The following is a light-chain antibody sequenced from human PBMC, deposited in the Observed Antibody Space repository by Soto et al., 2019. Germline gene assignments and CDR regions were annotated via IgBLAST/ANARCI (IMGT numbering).Light chain of an antibody. CDR1: QSLNNY. J-gene: IGKJ5*01. Sequence: DIQMTQSPSSLSASLGDRVTITCRASQSLNNYLAWYQQKPGKAPKLLIYDASTLERGVPSRFSGTGSGTEFTLTISSLQPDDFATYYCQQYYRSSITFGQGTRLEI. CDR2: DAS. CDR3: QQYYRSSIT. V-gene: IGKV1-5*01.